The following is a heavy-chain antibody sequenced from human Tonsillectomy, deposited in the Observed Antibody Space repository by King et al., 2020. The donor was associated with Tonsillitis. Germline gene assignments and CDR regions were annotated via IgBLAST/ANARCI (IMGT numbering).Heavy chain of an antibody. CDR3: ARSGLYSGYDLGEYYFNY. V-gene: IGHV4-38-2*01. Sequence: QLQESGPGLVKPSETLSLTCAVSGNSISSGYYWGWIRQPPGKGLEWIGSIYHSGSTYYNTSLKSRVTISVDTSKNQFSLKLNSVTAADTAVYYCARSGLYSGYDLGEYYFNYWGQGTLVTVSS. CDR2: IYHSGST. D-gene: IGHD5-12*01. CDR1: GNSISSGYY. J-gene: IGHJ4*02.